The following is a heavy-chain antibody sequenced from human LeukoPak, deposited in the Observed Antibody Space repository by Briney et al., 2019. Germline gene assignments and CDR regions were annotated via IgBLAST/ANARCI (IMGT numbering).Heavy chain of an antibody. CDR3: ARRGPNYYDSSGYLDY. D-gene: IGHD3-22*01. Sequence: PGESLKISCKGSGYSFTSYWIGWVRQMPGKGLEWMGIIYPGDSDTRYSPSFQGQVTISADKSISTAYLQWSSLKASDTAMYYCARRGPNYYDSSGYLDYWGQGTLVTVSS. J-gene: IGHJ4*02. CDR2: IYPGDSDT. V-gene: IGHV5-51*01. CDR1: GYSFTSYW.